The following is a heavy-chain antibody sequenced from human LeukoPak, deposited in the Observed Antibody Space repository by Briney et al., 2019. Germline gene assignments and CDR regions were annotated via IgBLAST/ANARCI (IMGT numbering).Heavy chain of an antibody. D-gene: IGHD6-19*01. CDR3: AKGRSAVPDF. V-gene: IGHV1-2*02. J-gene: IGHJ4*02. CDR1: GYVFIYQY. Sequence: ASVKVSCKASGYVFIYQYIHWVRQAPGQGLEWMGWMNANGGGTKYAQRFKDRVTLTRATSISTAYMELRSLTVGDTAVYYCAKGRSAVPDFWGQGTLVTVSS. CDR2: MNANGGGT.